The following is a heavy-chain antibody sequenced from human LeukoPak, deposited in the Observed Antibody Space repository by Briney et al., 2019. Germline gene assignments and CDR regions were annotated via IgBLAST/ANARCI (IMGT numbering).Heavy chain of an antibody. CDR1: GGSFSGYY. D-gene: IGHD6-19*01. V-gene: IGHV4-34*01. Sequence: PSETLSLTCAVYGGSFSGYYWSWIRQPPGKGLEWIGEINHSGSTNYNPSLKSRVTISVDTSKNQFSLKLSSVTAADTAVYYCARGYSSGWYGAPFDYWGQGTLVTVSS. J-gene: IGHJ4*02. CDR2: INHSGST. CDR3: ARGYSSGWYGAPFDY.